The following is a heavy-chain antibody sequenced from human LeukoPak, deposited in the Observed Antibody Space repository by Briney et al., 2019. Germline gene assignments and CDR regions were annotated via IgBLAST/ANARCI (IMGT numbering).Heavy chain of an antibody. Sequence: GGSLRLSYAASGFTFSSYDIHWLGQATGKGLDWVSGIGTAGEIYYPGCVTGRSTLSRENANNSLYLQMNSLRAGDTAVYYCARAAYSSTWYSRYFDLWGRGTLVTVSS. D-gene: IGHD6-13*01. J-gene: IGHJ2*01. CDR1: GFTFSSYD. V-gene: IGHV3-13*01. CDR2: IGTAGEI. CDR3: ARAAYSSTWYSRYFDL.